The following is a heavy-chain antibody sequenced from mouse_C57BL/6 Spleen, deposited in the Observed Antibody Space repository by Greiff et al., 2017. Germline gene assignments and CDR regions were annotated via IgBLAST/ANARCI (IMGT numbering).Heavy chain of an antibody. D-gene: IGHD2-1*01. V-gene: IGHV1-52*01. CDR1: GYTFTSYW. Sequence: QVHVKQPGAELVRPGSSVKLSCKASGYTFTSYWMHWVKQRPIQGLEWIGNIDPSDSETHYNQKFKDKATLTVDKSSSTAYMQLSSLTSEDSAVYYCARGGGNYVDWYFDVWGTGTTVTVSS. CDR3: ARGGGNYVDWYFDV. J-gene: IGHJ1*03. CDR2: IDPSDSET.